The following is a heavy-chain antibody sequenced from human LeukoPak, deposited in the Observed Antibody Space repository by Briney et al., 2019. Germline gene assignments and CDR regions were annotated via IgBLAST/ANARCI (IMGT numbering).Heavy chain of an antibody. CDR3: ARQADGDKPRDY. D-gene: IGHD5-24*01. CDR1: GYRFTSYW. CDR2: IRPGNSEI. V-gene: IGHV5-51*01. Sequence: GESLKISCKGSGYRFTSYWIGWVRQMPGKGLEWMGIIRPGNSEIRYSPSFQGQVTFSVDRSITTAYLQWSSLKASDTAIYYCARQADGDKPRDYWGQGTLVTVSS. J-gene: IGHJ4*02.